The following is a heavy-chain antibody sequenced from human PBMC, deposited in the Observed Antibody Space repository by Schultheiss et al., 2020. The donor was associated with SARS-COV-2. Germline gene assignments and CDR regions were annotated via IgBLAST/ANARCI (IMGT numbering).Heavy chain of an antibody. V-gene: IGHV4-59*12. CDR1: GFSFSDYY. D-gene: IGHD2-15*01. CDR3: ARGVAVAYYYYMDV. CDR2: VYYTGST. Sequence: GSLRLSCAASGFSFSDYYMSWIRQAPGKGMEWIGYVYYTGSTNYNPSLKSRVTISVDTSKNQFSLKLSSVTAADTAVYYCARGVAVAYYYYMDVWGKGTTVTVS. J-gene: IGHJ6*03.